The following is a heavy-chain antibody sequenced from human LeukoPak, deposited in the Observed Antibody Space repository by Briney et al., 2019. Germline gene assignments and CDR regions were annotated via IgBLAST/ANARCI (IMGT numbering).Heavy chain of an antibody. J-gene: IGHJ4*02. Sequence: AASVKVSCKASGYTFTGYFIHWVRQAPGQGPEWMGWINPNNGGTKYAQKFQDRVTMTRDTSISTAYMELSRLRSDDTAVYYCARDERYDSSGYPFDYWGQGTLVTVSS. CDR1: GYTFTGYF. CDR2: INPNNGGT. D-gene: IGHD3-22*01. V-gene: IGHV1-2*02. CDR3: ARDERYDSSGYPFDY.